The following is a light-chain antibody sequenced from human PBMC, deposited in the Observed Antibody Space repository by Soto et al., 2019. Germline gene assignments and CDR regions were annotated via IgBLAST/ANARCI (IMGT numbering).Light chain of an antibody. Sequence: LSQEPHSLSPGEKTTEYRRAGQEGSSSWLPYHQKKTGQAPRLLIYGASNKATGIPDRFSGSGSGTDFTLTISRLEPEDFAVYYCQQYGSPTWTFGQGTKV. J-gene: IGKJ1*01. CDR2: GAS. CDR1: QEGSSSW. CDR3: QQYGSPTWT. V-gene: IGKV3-20*01.